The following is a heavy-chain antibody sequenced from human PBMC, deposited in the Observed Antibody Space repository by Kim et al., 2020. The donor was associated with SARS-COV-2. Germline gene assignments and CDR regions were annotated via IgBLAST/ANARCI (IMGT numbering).Heavy chain of an antibody. CDR3: AKDLYEGYSRPTPHYYYYGMDV. Sequence: GGSLRLSCAASGFTFDDYAMHWVRQAPGKGLEWVSGISWNSGSIGYADSVKGRFTISRDNAKNSLYLQMNSLRAEDTALYYCAKDLYEGYSRPTPHYYYYGMDVWGQGTTVTVSS. CDR2: ISWNSGSI. CDR1: GFTFDDYA. D-gene: IGHD5-18*01. J-gene: IGHJ6*02. V-gene: IGHV3-9*01.